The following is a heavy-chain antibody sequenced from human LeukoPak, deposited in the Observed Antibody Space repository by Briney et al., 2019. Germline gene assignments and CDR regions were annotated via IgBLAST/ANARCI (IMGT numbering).Heavy chain of an antibody. Sequence: ASVKVSCRASGYTFSDYYLHWVRLAPGQGLEWMGRISPNSGGTDYAQKFQGKVTMTRDASISTVYMDLNRLRSDDTAIYYCARQLETTSWFDYWGQGTLVIVSS. D-gene: IGHD2-2*01. CDR1: GYTFSDYY. V-gene: IGHV1-2*06. CDR3: ARQLETTSWFDY. J-gene: IGHJ4*02. CDR2: ISPNSGGT.